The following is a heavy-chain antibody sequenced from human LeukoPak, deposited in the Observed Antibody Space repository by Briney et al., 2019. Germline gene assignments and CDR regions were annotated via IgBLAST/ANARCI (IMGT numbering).Heavy chain of an antibody. Sequence: ASVKVFCKASGYTFTSYGISWVRQAPGQGLEWMGWISAYNGNTNYAQKLQGRVTMTTDTSTSTAYMELRSLRSDDTAVYYCARDRAYDILTGYSSFGYWGQGTLVTVSS. CDR2: ISAYNGNT. CDR3: ARDRAYDILTGYSSFGY. V-gene: IGHV1-18*04. D-gene: IGHD3-9*01. J-gene: IGHJ4*02. CDR1: GYTFTSYG.